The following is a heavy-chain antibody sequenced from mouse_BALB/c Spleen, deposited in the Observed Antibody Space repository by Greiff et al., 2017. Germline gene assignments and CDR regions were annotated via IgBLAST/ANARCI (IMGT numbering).Heavy chain of an antibody. CDR1: GFTFSSFG. Sequence: DVQLQESGGGLVQPGGSRKLSCAASGFTFSSFGMHWVRQAPEKGLEWVAYISSGSSTIYYADTVKGRFTISRDNPKNTLFLQMTSLRSEDTAMYYCARSTVVATRYWYFDVWGAGTTVTVSS. J-gene: IGHJ1*01. CDR2: ISSGSSTI. V-gene: IGHV5-17*02. CDR3: ARSTVVATRYWYFDV. D-gene: IGHD1-1*01.